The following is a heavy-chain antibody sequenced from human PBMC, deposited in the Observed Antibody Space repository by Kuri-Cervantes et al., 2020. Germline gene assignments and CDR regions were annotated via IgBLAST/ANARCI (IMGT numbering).Heavy chain of an antibody. Sequence: GESLKISCAASGFTFSSYGMHWVRQAPGKGLAWVSSIGVNGGTTKYSDSVKGRFTISRDNSKNTLYLQMNSLRAEDTATYYCAKAPGSSTWFLFHWFGPWGQGALVTVSS. CDR1: GFTFSSYG. V-gene: IGHV3-23*01. CDR3: AKAPGSSTWFLFHWFGP. J-gene: IGHJ5*02. CDR2: IGVNGGTT. D-gene: IGHD3-10*01.